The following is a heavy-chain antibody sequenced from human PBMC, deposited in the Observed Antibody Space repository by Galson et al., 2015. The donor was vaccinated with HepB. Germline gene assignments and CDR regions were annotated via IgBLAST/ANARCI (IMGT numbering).Heavy chain of an antibody. D-gene: IGHD3-10*01. CDR3: TTGAWRGYFDY. CDR1: GFTFSNAW. CDR2: IKSKTDGATT. Sequence: SLRLSCAASGFTFSNAWMTWVRQAPGKGLEWVGRIKSKTDGATTDYAAPVKGRFTISRDDSKNTLYLQMNSLKTEDTAVYYCTTGAWRGYFDYWGQGTLVTVSS. J-gene: IGHJ4*02. V-gene: IGHV3-15*01.